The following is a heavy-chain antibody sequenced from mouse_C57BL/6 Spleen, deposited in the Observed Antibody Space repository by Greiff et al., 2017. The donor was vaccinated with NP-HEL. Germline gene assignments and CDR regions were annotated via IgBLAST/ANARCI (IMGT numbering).Heavy chain of an antibody. CDR3: ARYSHYYGSTYDY. V-gene: IGHV1-72*01. D-gene: IGHD1-1*01. J-gene: IGHJ2*01. Sequence: VQLKQPGAELVKPGTSVKLSCKASGYTFSSYLIHWVKQRPGRGLEWIGRIDPNSGGTKYSENFKNKATLTVDKPSNTAYMQLSSLTSEDSAVYYCARYSHYYGSTYDYWGQGTTLTVSS. CDR1: GYTFSSYL. CDR2: IDPNSGGT.